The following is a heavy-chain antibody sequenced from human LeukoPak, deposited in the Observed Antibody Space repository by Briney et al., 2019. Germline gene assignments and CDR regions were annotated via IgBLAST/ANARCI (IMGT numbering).Heavy chain of an antibody. CDR1: GGSFSGYY. CDR2: INHSGST. Sequence: PSETLSLTCAVYGGSFSGYYWSWIRQPPGKGLEWIGEINHSGSTNYNPSLKSRVTISVDKSKNQFSLKLSSVTAADTAVYYCARDGYYDILTGYFDWGQGTLVTVSS. V-gene: IGHV4-34*01. D-gene: IGHD3-9*01. J-gene: IGHJ4*02. CDR3: ARDGYYDILTGYFD.